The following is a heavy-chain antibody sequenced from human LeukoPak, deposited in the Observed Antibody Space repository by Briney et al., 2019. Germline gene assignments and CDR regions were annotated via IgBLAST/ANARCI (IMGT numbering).Heavy chain of an antibody. CDR3: AKDRAILGYDILTGFDY. V-gene: IGHV3-23*01. J-gene: IGHJ4*02. CDR2: ISGSGGST. CDR1: GFTFSSYA. D-gene: IGHD3-9*01. Sequence: PGASLRLSCAASGFTFSSYAMSWARQAPGKGLEWVSAISGSGGSTYYADPVKGRFTISRDNSKNTLYLQMNSLRAEDTAVYYCAKDRAILGYDILTGFDYWGQGTLVTVSS.